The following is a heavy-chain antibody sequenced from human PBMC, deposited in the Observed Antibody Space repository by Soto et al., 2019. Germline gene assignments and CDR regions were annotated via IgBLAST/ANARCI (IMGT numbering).Heavy chain of an antibody. CDR1: GFTFTSSA. CDR3: ARVSRSSGWYHLWWFDP. V-gene: IGHV1-58*02. J-gene: IGHJ5*02. D-gene: IGHD6-19*01. CDR2: IVVGSDNT. Sequence: GASVKVSCKTSGFTFTSSAIQWVRQARGQRLEWIGWIVVGSDNTNYAQKFQERVTITRDLSTNTVYMDLSSLRSEDTAVYYCARVSRSSGWYHLWWFDPWG.